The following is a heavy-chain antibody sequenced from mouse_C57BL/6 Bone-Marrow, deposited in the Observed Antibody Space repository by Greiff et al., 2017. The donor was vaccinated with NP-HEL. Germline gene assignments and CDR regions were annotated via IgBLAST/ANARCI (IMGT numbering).Heavy chain of an antibody. CDR1: GYTFTSYG. CDR3: ARGNPPAWFAY. V-gene: IGHV1-81*01. J-gene: IGHJ3*01. CDR2: IYPRSGNT. Sequence: QVHVKQSGAELARPGASVKLSCKASGYTFTSYGISWVKQRTGQGLEWIGEIYPRSGNTYYNEKFKGKATLTADKSSSTAYMELRSLTSEDSAVYFCARGNPPAWFAYWGQGTLVTVSA. D-gene: IGHD2-1*01.